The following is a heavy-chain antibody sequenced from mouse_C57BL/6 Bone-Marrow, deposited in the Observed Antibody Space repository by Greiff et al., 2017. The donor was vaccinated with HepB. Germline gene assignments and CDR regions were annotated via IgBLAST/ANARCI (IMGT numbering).Heavy chain of an antibody. CDR3: TTPLRPSYYAMDY. D-gene: IGHD1-2*01. CDR1: GFNIKDDY. J-gene: IGHJ4*01. CDR2: LDPENGDT. V-gene: IGHV14-4*01. Sequence: VQLQQSGAELVRPGASVKLSCTASGFNIKDDYMHWVKQRPEQGLEWIGWLDPENGDTEYASKFQGKATITADTSSNTAYLQLSSLPSEDTAVYCCTTPLRPSYYAMDYWGQGTSVTVSS.